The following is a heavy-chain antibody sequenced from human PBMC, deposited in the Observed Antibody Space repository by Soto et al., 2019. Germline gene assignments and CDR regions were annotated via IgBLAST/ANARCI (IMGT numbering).Heavy chain of an antibody. Sequence: QVQLQESGPGLVKPSQTLSLTCTVSGGSINSGGYYWNWIRQHPGRGLEWMGYIYYTGSTYYNPSLKSRITFSIDTSMNQFSLKVNSVTAADTAVYYCARATPSVATLGYGMDVWGQGTTVVVSS. V-gene: IGHV4-31*03. CDR1: GGSINSGGYY. D-gene: IGHD5-12*01. J-gene: IGHJ6*02. CDR2: IYYTGST. CDR3: ARATPSVATLGYGMDV.